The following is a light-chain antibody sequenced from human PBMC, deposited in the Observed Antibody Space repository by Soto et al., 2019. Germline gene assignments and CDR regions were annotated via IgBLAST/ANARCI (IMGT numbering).Light chain of an antibody. Sequence: QSVLTQPPSVSAAPGQKVTISCSGSSSNIGNHLVSWYHQLPGTAPKLLIYDDNKRPSGIPDRFSGSKSGTSATLGITGLQTGDEADYYCGTWDGSLSAAAFGGGTKLTVL. J-gene: IGLJ3*02. CDR3: GTWDGSLSAAA. V-gene: IGLV1-51*01. CDR1: SSNIGNHL. CDR2: DDN.